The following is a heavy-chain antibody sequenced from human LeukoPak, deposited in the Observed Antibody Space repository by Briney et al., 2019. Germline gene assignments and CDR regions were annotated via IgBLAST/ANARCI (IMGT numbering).Heavy chain of an antibody. Sequence: PSETLSLTCAVSGDSISSGAFYWNWIRQAPGKGPEWIGNIYRGRTRFNPSLTSRVTISLDMSKRQVSLNLTSVTAADTAIYYCAGEGEYGDSYSWGQGTLVVVSA. CDR1: GDSISSGAFY. CDR3: AGEGEYGDSYS. CDR2: IYRGRT. D-gene: IGHD2-21*02. J-gene: IGHJ5*02. V-gene: IGHV4-30-2*01.